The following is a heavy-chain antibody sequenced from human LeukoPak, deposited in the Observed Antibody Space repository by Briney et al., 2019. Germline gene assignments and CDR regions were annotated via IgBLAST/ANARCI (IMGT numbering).Heavy chain of an antibody. CDR3: ARARLVVVVAAPNAFDI. CDR1: GGTFSSYA. CDR2: ITPIFGTA. D-gene: IGHD2-15*01. V-gene: IGHV1-69*05. Sequence: SVKVSCKASGGTFSSYAISWVRQAPGQGLEWMGRITPIFGTANYAQEFQGRVTITTDESTSTAYMELSSLRSEDTAVYYCARARLVVVVAAPNAFDIWGQGTMVTVSS. J-gene: IGHJ3*02.